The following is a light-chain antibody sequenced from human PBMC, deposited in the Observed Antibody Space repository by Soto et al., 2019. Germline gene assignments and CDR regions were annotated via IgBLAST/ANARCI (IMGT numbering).Light chain of an antibody. CDR3: QQSYNTPTWT. CDR1: RSISSY. Sequence: DIQMTQSPSSLSASVGDRVTITCRASRSISSYLNWYQQRPGKAPKLLIYAASSLQSGVPSRFSGSGSGTDFTLTISSLQPEDFATYYCQQSYNTPTWTFGQGTKVEIK. CDR2: AAS. V-gene: IGKV1-39*01. J-gene: IGKJ1*01.